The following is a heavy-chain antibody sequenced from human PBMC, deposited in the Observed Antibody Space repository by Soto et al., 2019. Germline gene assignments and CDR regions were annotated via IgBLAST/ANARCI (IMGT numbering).Heavy chain of an antibody. Sequence: SETLSLTCAVYGGTFSNYYWSWIRQPPGKGLEWIGEIDHSGGTSYDPSLKSRVTISIETSKNQFSLKLTSVTATDTAVYYCAGGSPSAWEPPFYWGQGTPVTVSS. D-gene: IGHD1-26*01. CDR2: IDHSGGT. J-gene: IGHJ4*02. CDR3: AGGSPSAWEPPFY. V-gene: IGHV4-34*01. CDR1: GGTFSNYY.